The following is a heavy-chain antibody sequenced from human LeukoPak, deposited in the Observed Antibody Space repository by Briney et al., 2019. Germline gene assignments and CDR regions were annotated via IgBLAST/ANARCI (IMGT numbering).Heavy chain of an antibody. CDR2: ISGSGGST. CDR3: ARRWPARDTVMVSTMIKWYFDL. Sequence: GGSLRLSCAASGFTFSSYGMSWVRQAPGKGLEWVSAISGSGGSTYYADSVKGRFTISRDNSKNTLYLQMNSLRAEDTAVYYCARRWPARDTVMVSTMIKWYFDLWGRGTLVTVSS. D-gene: IGHD5-18*01. J-gene: IGHJ2*01. V-gene: IGHV3-23*01. CDR1: GFTFSSYG.